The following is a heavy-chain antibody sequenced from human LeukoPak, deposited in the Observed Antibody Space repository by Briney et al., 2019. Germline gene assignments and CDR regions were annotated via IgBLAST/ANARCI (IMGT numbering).Heavy chain of an antibody. CDR2: IYTSGGT. CDR3: ASRIIYDSSGYYGDY. J-gene: IGHJ4*02. D-gene: IGHD3-22*01. CDR1: GGSISSGSYY. Sequence: SETLSLTCTVSGGSISSGSYYWSWIRQPAGKGLEWIGRIYTSGGTNYNPSLKSRVTISVDTSKNQFSLKLSSVTAADTAVYYCASRIIYDSSGYYGDYWSQGTLVTVSS. V-gene: IGHV4-61*02.